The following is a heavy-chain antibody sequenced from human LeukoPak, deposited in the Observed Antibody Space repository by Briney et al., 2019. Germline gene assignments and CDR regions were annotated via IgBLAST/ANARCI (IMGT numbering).Heavy chain of an antibody. CDR1: GYTFTSYY. Sequence: GASVKVSCKASGYTFTSYYMHWVRQAPGQGLEWMGRINPNSGGTNYAQKFQGRVTMTRDTSISTAYMELSRLRSDDTAVYYCARALGITMVRGVIGGFDPWGQGTLVTVSS. CDR2: INPNSGGT. J-gene: IGHJ5*02. CDR3: ARALGITMVRGVIGGFDP. D-gene: IGHD3-10*01. V-gene: IGHV1-2*06.